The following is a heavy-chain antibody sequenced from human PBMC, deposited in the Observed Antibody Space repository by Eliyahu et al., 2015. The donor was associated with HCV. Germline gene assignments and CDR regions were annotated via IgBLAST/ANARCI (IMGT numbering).Heavy chain of an antibody. D-gene: IGHD4-17*01. CDR3: ASGSYGDYDH. J-gene: IGHJ5*02. CDR1: GLTFSNYA. Sequence: EVQLLESGGALVQPGGSLRLSCXASGLTFSNYAMSWVRQAPGKGLDWVSAISASAISTYYADSVKGRFTISRDNSKNTLYLQMNSLRAEDTAVYYCASGSYGDYDHWGQGTLVTVSS. CDR2: ISASAIST. V-gene: IGHV3-23*01.